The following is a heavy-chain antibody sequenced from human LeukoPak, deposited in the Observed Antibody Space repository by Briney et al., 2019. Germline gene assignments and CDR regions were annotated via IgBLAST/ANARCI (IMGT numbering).Heavy chain of an antibody. V-gene: IGHV1-18*01. D-gene: IGHD3-10*01. J-gene: IGHJ3*02. CDR1: GYTFTSYG. CDR3: ARDDYYYGSGSSNAFDI. Sequence: VASVKVSCKASGYTFTSYGVSWVRQAPGQGLEWMGWISAYNGNTNYAQKLQGRVTMTTDTSTSTAYMELRSLRSDDTAVYYCARDDYYYGSGSSNAFDIWGQGTMVTVSS. CDR2: ISAYNGNT.